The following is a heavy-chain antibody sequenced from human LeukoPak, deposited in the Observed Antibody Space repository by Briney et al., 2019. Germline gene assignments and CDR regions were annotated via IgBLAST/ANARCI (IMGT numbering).Heavy chain of an antibody. CDR2: ISGSGAGT. CDR3: TKSVMGYCSSTSCYFDY. J-gene: IGHJ4*02. Sequence: GGSLRLSCAASGFTFSNYAMSWVRQAPGRGLEWGSIISGSGAGTYTADSVKGRFTISRDNYENTLYLQMDSLGGEDTAVYYCTKSVMGYCSSTSCYFDYWGQGTLVTVSS. D-gene: IGHD2-2*01. CDR1: GFTFSNYA. V-gene: IGHV3-23*01.